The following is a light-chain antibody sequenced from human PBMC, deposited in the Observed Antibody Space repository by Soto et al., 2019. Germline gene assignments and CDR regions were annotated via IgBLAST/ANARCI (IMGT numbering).Light chain of an antibody. J-gene: IGKJ2*01. CDR2: GAS. CDR1: QSVISTY. V-gene: IGKV3-20*01. Sequence: EIVLTQSPGTLSLSPGERATLSCRASQSVISTYLAWYQQTPGQAPRLLIYGASSRATGIPDRFSGSGSGTDFTLTISRLEPEDFAVYFCQQYGRSPPMYTFGQGTKLEIK. CDR3: QQYGRSPPMYT.